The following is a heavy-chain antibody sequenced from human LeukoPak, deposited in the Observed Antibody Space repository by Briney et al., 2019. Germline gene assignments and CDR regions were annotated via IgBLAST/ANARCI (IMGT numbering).Heavy chain of an antibody. V-gene: IGHV3-11*01. D-gene: IGHD3-3*01. CDR2: ISSSGSTI. CDR3: ARDGVTIFGVVDNWFDP. J-gene: IGHJ5*02. Sequence: GGSLRLSCAASGFTFSDYYMSWIRQPPGKGPEWVSYISSSGSTIYYADSVKGRFTISRDNAKNSLYLQMNSLRAEDTAVYYCARDGVTIFGVVDNWFDPWGQGTLVTVSS. CDR1: GFTFSDYY.